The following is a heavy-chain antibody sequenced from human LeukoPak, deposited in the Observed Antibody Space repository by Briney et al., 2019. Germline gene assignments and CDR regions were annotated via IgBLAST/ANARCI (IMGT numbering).Heavy chain of an antibody. Sequence: GGSLRLSCAGSEFTFSDVWMSWVLQAPGKGLEWVGRIRRQSGGGTTDYAAPVKGRFTISRDDSKNTLYLQMNSLKTEDTAVYYCTTYTDYYRLDYWGQGTLVTVSS. V-gene: IGHV3-15*01. CDR3: TTYTDYYRLDY. CDR2: IRRQSGGGTT. CDR1: EFTFSDVW. J-gene: IGHJ4*02. D-gene: IGHD3-10*01.